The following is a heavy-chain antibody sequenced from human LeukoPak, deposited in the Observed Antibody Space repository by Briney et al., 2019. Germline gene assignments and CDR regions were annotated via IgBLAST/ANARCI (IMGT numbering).Heavy chain of an antibody. J-gene: IGHJ6*02. CDR1: GGSFSGYY. CDR2: IYYSGST. V-gene: IGHV4-34*01. Sequence: SETLSLTCAVYGGSFSGYYWSWIRQPPGKGLEWIGSIYYSGSTYYNPSLKSRVTISVDTSKNQFSLKLSSVTAADTAVYYCARRDRRYYGMDVWGQGTTVTVSS. CDR3: ARRDRRYYGMDV.